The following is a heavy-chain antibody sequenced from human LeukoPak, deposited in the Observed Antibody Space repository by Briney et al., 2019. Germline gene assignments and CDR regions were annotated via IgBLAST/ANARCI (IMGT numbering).Heavy chain of an antibody. Sequence: GASVKVSCKTSGYTFTSYGINWVRQAPGQGLEWMGNIDTTTGNPRYAQDFTGRFVFSLDTSVSTAYLQITSLKADDTAAYYCVRGTPTPGMDYWGQGTQVTVSS. V-gene: IGHV7-4-1*02. CDR3: VRGTPTPGMDY. D-gene: IGHD3-10*01. J-gene: IGHJ4*02. CDR1: GYTFTSYG. CDR2: IDTTTGNP.